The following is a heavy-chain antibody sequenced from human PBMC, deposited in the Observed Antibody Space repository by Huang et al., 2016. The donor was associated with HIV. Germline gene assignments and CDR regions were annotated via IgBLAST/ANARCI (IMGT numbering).Heavy chain of an antibody. J-gene: IGHJ4*02. Sequence: EVQLVESGGGLVQPGGSLRLSCAASGFSISSYWMHWVRQAPGKGLVWVSRINSDGSSTSYADSVKGRFTISRDNAKNTLYLQMNSLRAEDTAVYYCARDPRIQSWLNFFDYWGQGTLVNVSS. CDR3: ARDPRIQSWLNFFDY. D-gene: IGHD3-22*01. CDR1: GFSISSYW. CDR2: INSDGSST. V-gene: IGHV3-74*01.